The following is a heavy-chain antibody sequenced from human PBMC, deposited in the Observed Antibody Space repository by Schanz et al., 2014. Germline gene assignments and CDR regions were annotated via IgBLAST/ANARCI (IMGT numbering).Heavy chain of an antibody. CDR1: GLTFSSAW. Sequence: EVLLLDSGGGLVKPGGSLRLSCAVSGLTFSSAWMGWVRQAPGKGLEWVGRIKSRSDGGTTDYAAPVKGRFIISRDDSRNTLYLQMSGLKTEDTAVYYCSTTPNFYASGTYSWFDPWGQGTRVTVSS. V-gene: IGHV3-15*01. CDR3: STTPNFYASGTYSWFDP. D-gene: IGHD3-10*01. J-gene: IGHJ5*02. CDR2: IKSRSDGGTT.